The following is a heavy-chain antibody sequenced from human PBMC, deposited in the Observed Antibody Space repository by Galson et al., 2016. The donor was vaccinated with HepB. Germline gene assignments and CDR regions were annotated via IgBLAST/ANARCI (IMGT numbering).Heavy chain of an antibody. CDR3: ARQYRRGPSDY. V-gene: IGHV4-4*02. J-gene: IGHJ4*02. CDR1: GGSISSSDW. CDR2: IFNSGRV. Sequence: SETLSLTCAVSGGSISSSDWWSWVRQPPGQGLEWIGQIFNSGRVNYTPSPARRVTMSVDNSNNPFSLRLTSVTAAATALYYCARQYRRGPSDYWGQGTLVIVSS. D-gene: IGHD6-25*01.